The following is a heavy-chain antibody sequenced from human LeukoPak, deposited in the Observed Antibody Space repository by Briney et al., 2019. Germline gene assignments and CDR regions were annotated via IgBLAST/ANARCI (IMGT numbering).Heavy chain of an antibody. CDR1: GYTFTGYY. J-gene: IGHJ5*02. CDR2: ISAYNGNT. CDR3: ARGRIAARPDWFDP. V-gene: IGHV1-18*04. Sequence: GASVKVSCKASGYTFTGYYMHWVRQAPGQGLEWMGWISAYNGNTNYAQKLQGRVTMTTDTSTSTAYMELRSLRSDDTAVYYCARGRIAARPDWFDPWGQGTLVTVSS. D-gene: IGHD6-13*01.